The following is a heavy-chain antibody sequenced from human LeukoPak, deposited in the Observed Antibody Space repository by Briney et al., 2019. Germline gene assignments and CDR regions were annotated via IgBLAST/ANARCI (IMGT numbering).Heavy chain of an antibody. CDR2: IYTSGST. V-gene: IGHV4-4*09. CDR3: ARRGGTGAIDY. J-gene: IGHJ4*02. Sequence: SETLSLTCIVSGGSISSYYWSWIRQPPGKGLEWIGYIYTSGSTNYNPSLKSRVTISVDTSKNQFSLKLSSVTAADTAVYYCARRGGTGAIDYWGQGTLVTVSS. D-gene: IGHD1-7*01. CDR1: GGSISSYY.